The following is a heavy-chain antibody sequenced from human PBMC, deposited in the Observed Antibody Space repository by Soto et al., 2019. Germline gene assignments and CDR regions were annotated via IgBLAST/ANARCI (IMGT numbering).Heavy chain of an antibody. CDR1: GFTFSSYA. D-gene: IGHD3-3*01. J-gene: IGHJ6*02. CDR3: ARADRSGYYPYYYYGMDV. Sequence: PGGSLRLSCAASGFTFSSYAMHWVRQAPGKGLEWVAVISYDGSNKYYADSVKGRFTISRDNSKNTLYLQMNSLRAEDTAVYYCARADRSGYYPYYYYGMDVWGQGTTVTVSS. V-gene: IGHV3-30-3*01. CDR2: ISYDGSNK.